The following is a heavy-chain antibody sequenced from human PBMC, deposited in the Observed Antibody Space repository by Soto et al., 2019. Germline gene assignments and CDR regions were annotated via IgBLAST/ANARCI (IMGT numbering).Heavy chain of an antibody. CDR1: GGSISSYY. Sequence: QVQLQESGPGLVKPSETLSLTCTVSGGSISSYYWSWIRQPPGKGLEWIGYIYYSGSTNYNPSLMSRVTISVDTSKNQFSLKLSSVTAADTAVYYCARAGGGWFGELLVDYWGQGTLVTVSS. D-gene: IGHD3-10*01. V-gene: IGHV4-59*01. CDR3: ARAGGGWFGELLVDY. CDR2: IYYSGST. J-gene: IGHJ4*02.